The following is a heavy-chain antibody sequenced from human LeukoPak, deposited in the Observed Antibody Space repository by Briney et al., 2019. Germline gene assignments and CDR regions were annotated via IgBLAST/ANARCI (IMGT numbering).Heavy chain of an antibody. CDR1: AFTVSTNY. CDR3: ARINYRAFSI. J-gene: IGHJ3*02. Sequence: GGSLRHSCVASAFTVSTNYMIWVRQAPGKGLEWVSLYGDGSTYYADSVKGRVTISRDNSKNTVFLQMNSLRAEDTALYYCARINYRAFSIWGQGTMVTVSS. CDR2: YGDGST. V-gene: IGHV3-66*01. D-gene: IGHD4-11*01.